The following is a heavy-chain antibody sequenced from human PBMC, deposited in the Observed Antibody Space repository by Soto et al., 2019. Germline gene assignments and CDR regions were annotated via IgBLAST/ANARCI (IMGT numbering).Heavy chain of an antibody. CDR3: ARDYDFWSGLAIDY. D-gene: IGHD3-3*01. V-gene: IGHV3-66*01. J-gene: IGHJ4*02. CDR1: GFTVSSNY. Sequence: EVQLVESGGGLVQPGGSLRLSCAASGFTVSSNYMSWVRQAPGKGLEWVSVIYSGGSTYYADSVKGRFTISRDNSKNTLYLQMNSLRAEATAVYYCARDYDFWSGLAIDYWGQGTLVTVSS. CDR2: IYSGGST.